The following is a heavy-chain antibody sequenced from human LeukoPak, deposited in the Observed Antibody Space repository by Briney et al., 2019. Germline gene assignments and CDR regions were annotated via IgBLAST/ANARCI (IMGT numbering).Heavy chain of an antibody. Sequence: SQTLSLTCAISGDSVSRNTAAWNWIRQSPSRGLEWLGRTYYRSKWLNDYALSVKSRIIVNPDTSKNQFSLQLMSVTPDDTAVYYCARGPPIDYWGQGILVTVSS. CDR3: ARGPPIDY. CDR2: TYYRSKWLN. V-gene: IGHV6-1*01. J-gene: IGHJ4*02. CDR1: GDSVSRNTAA.